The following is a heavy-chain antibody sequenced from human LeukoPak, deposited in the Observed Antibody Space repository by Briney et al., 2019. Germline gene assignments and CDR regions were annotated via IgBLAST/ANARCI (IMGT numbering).Heavy chain of an antibody. CDR3: ARVEDYDILTGFDY. CDR2: IKQDGREK. CDR1: GFTFSSYW. D-gene: IGHD3-9*01. J-gene: IGHJ4*02. Sequence: GGSLRLSCADSGFTFSSYWMSWVRQAPGKGLEWVANIKQDGREKYYVDSVKGRFTISRDNAKDSLYLQMNSLRAEDTAVYYCARVEDYDILTGFDYWGQGTLVTVSS. V-gene: IGHV3-7*01.